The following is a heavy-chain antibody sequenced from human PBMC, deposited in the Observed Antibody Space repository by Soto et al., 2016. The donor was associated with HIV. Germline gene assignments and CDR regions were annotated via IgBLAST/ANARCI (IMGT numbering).Heavy chain of an antibody. Sequence: EVQLVESGGGLVQPGRSLRLSCTTSGFNFGDYEMAWVRQAPGKGLEWVGFIKRKAFGGITRHAASLRGRFTISRDDSKRIAYLQMNSLTIEDTAVYYCARVGGDVSMIVVDYFFDYWGQGTLVTVSS. CDR3: ARVGGDVSMIVVDYFFDY. D-gene: IGHD3-22*01. J-gene: IGHJ4*02. CDR1: GFNFGDYE. V-gene: IGHV3-49*04. CDR2: IKRKAFGGIT.